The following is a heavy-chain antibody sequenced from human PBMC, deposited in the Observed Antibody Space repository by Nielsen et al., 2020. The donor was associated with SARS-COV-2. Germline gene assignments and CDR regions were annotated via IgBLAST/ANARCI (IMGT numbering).Heavy chain of an antibody. CDR3: ARGKTQPHYYGSGSYYYYYYGMDV. J-gene: IGHJ6*02. V-gene: IGHV4-39*01. D-gene: IGHD3-10*01. CDR2: IYFSGST. Sequence: WIRQPPGKGLEWIGSIYFSGSTYYNPSLKSRVTISVDTSKNQFSLKLNSVTAADTAVYYCARGKTQPHYYGSGSYYYYYYGMDVWGQGTTVTVSS.